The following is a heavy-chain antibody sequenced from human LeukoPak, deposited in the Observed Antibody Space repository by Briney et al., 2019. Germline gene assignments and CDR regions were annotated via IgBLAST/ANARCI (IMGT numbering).Heavy chain of an antibody. J-gene: IGHJ6*02. CDR1: GYTFTVYY. V-gene: IGHV1-2*02. D-gene: IGHD2-15*01. CDR3: ARVDVVVVAASMDV. Sequence: ASVKVSFKASGYTFTVYYMHWVRQAPGQGVEWMGWINPNSGGTNYTQKFQGRGTITRDTSISTAYMELSRLRSDDTAVYYCARVDVVVVAASMDVWGQGTTVTVSS. CDR2: INPNSGGT.